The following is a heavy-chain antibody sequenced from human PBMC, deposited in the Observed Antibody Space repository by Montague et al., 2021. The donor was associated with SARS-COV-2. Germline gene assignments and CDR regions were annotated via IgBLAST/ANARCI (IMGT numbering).Heavy chain of an antibody. CDR2: IYYSGIT. CDR1: GGSLSGYY. J-gene: IGHJ4*02. V-gene: IGHV4-59*01. D-gene: IGHD3-9*01. CDR3: ARGNDILTGYDY. Sequence: SETLSLTCTVSGGSLSGYYWSWIRQPPGKGLEWIGYIYYSGITNXNPSLKSRVTISVDTSKSQFSLKLSSVTAADTAVYYCARGNDILTGYDYWGQGTLVTVSS.